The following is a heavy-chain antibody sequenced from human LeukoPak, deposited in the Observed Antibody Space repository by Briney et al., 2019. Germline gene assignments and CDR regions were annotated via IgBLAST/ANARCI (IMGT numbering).Heavy chain of an antibody. J-gene: IGHJ4*02. CDR2: ISSSGGSI. Sequence: GGSLRLSCAASGFTFSSYAMSWVRQAPGKGLEWVSTISSSGGSIYYADSVKGRFTISRDNSKNTLYLQMNSLRAEGMAVYYCAIEPFESGSDCYDPFDYWGQGTLVTVSP. V-gene: IGHV3-23*01. D-gene: IGHD2-21*02. CDR1: GFTFSSYA. CDR3: AIEPFESGSDCYDPFDY.